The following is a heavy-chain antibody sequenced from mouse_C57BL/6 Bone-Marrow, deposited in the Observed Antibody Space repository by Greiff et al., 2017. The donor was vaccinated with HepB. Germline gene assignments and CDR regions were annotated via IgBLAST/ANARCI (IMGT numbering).Heavy chain of an antibody. CDR1: GYAFTNYL. J-gene: IGHJ1*03. Sequence: VQLQQSGAELVRPGTSVKVSCKASGYAFTNYLIEWVKQRPGQGLEWIGVINPGSGGTNYNEKFKGKATLTADKSSSTAYMQLSSLTSEDSAVYFCAREEDYDGSSYVGGYFDVWGTGTTVTVSS. D-gene: IGHD1-1*01. V-gene: IGHV1-54*01. CDR2: INPGSGGT. CDR3: AREEDYDGSSYVGGYFDV.